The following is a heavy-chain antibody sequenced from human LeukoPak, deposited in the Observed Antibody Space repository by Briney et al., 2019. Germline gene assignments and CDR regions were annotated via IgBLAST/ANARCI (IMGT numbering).Heavy chain of an antibody. D-gene: IGHD3-22*01. CDR1: GFTFDDYA. V-gene: IGHV3-23*01. Sequence: GGSLRLSCAASGFTFDDYAMHWVRQAPGKGLEWVSAISGSGGSTYYADSVKGRFTISRDNSKNTLYLQMNSLRAEDTAVYYCAKDLDYYDSSGYHDYWGQGTLVTVSS. J-gene: IGHJ4*02. CDR3: AKDLDYYDSSGYHDY. CDR2: ISGSGGST.